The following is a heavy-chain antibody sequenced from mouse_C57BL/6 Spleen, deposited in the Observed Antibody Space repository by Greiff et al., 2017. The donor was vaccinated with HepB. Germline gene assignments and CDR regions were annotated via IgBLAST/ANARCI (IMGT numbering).Heavy chain of an antibody. J-gene: IGHJ2*01. V-gene: IGHV1-22*01. CDR2: INPNNGGT. Sequence: EVQLQQSGPELVKPGASVKMSCKASGYTFTDYNMHWVKQSHGKSLEWIGYINPNNGGTSYNQKFKGKATLTVNKSSSTAYMELRSLTSEDSAVYYCARWWLLPYYFDYWGQCTTLTVSS. CDR1: GYTFTDYN. D-gene: IGHD2-3*01. CDR3: ARWWLLPYYFDY.